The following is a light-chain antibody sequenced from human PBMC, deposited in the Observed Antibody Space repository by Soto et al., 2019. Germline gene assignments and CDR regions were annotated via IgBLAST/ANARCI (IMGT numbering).Light chain of an antibody. V-gene: IGLV2-11*01. CDR3: CSYAGSYTLWV. J-gene: IGLJ3*02. Sequence: QSALTQPRSVSGSPGQSVTISCTGTSSDVGAYNYVSWYQQQPGKAPKLIIYDVSKRPSVVPDRFSGSKSGNTASLTIPGLQAEDEADYYCCSYAGSYTLWVFGGGTKVTVL. CDR1: SSDVGAYNY. CDR2: DVS.